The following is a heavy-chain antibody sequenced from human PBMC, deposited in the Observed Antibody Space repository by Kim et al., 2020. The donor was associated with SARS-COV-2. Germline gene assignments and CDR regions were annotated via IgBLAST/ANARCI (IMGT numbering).Heavy chain of an antibody. CDR2: ISSDSTNI. Sequence: GGSLRLSCAASGLTFSIYEMNWFRQAPGKGLEWVSYISSDSTNIFYADSVRGRFTISRDNAKNSLYLQMNSLRVEDTAVYCCATLPVVGGQGTLVTVSS. V-gene: IGHV3-48*03. J-gene: IGHJ4*02. CDR1: GLTFSIYE. D-gene: IGHD2-15*01. CDR3: ATLPVV.